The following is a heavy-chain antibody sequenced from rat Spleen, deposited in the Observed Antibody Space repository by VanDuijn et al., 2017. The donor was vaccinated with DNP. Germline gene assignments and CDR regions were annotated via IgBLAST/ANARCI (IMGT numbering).Heavy chain of an antibody. D-gene: IGHD1-12*02. CDR3: ARHYYDGSYYFDY. CDR1: GFTFSDYY. CDR2: ITTSDGST. V-gene: IGHV5-25*01. J-gene: IGHJ2*01. Sequence: EVRLVESGGGLVQPGGSLKLSCTASGFTFSDYYMAWVRQAPTKGLEWVTYITTSDGSTYYRDSVKGRFTVSRDNVKSTLYLQMDSLRSEDTATYYCARHYYDGSYYFDYWGQGVMVTVSS.